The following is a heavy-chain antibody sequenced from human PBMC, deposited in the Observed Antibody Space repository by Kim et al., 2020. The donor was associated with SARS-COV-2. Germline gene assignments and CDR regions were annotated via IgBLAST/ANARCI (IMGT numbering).Heavy chain of an antibody. CDR3: ARQGTVPYGAYYYYGMDV. J-gene: IGHJ6*02. V-gene: IGHV5-51*01. CDR1: GYSFTSYW. D-gene: IGHD4-17*01. CDR2: IYPGDSDT. Sequence: GESLKISCKGSGYSFTSYWIGWVRQMPGKGLEWMGIIYPGDSDTRYSPSFQGQVTIPADKSISTAYLQWSSLKASDTAMYYCARQGTVPYGAYYYYGMDVWGQGTTVTFSS.